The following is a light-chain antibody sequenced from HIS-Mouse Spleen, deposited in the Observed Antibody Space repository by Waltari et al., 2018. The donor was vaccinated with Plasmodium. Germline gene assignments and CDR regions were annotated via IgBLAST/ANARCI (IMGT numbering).Light chain of an antibody. CDR3: QQYYSYPYT. J-gene: IGKJ2*01. V-gene: IGKV1-8*01. CDR1: QGISSY. CDR2: AAS. Sequence: AIRMTQSPSSFSPSTGDRVTITCRASQGISSYLALYQHKPGKAPKLLIYAASTMQSGVPSRFSGSGSGTDFTLTISCLQSEDFATYYCQQYYSYPYTFGQGTKVEIK.